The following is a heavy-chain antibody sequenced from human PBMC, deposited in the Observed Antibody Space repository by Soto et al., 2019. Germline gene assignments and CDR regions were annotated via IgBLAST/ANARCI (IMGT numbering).Heavy chain of an antibody. D-gene: IGHD3-3*01. V-gene: IGHV4-30-2*01. CDR3: ARAPRDYDFWSGYLSEYYFDY. Sequence: LSLTCAVSGGSISSGGYSWSWIRQPPGKGLEWIGYIYHSGSTYYNPSLKSRVTISVDRSKNQFSLKLSSVSAADTAVYYCARAPRDYDFWSGYLSEYYFDYWGQGTLVTVSS. CDR1: GGSISSGGYS. CDR2: IYHSGST. J-gene: IGHJ4*02.